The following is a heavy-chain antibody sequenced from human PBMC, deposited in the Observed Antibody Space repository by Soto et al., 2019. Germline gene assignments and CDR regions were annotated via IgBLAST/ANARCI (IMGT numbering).Heavy chain of an antibody. CDR3: ARDTRCMTINCDFHYGIDV. Sequence: QEQLVESGGGVVQPGGSLKLSCAASGFSFMSYAMHWVRQAPGKGLEWVAVVSYDGSNEYYADSVKGRFTISRDNSKNPLYLQMNGLRAEDTAVYHCARDTRCMTINCDFHYGIDVWGQGTTVTVSS. CDR1: GFSFMSYA. CDR2: VSYDGSNE. J-gene: IGHJ6*02. D-gene: IGHD1-1*01. V-gene: IGHV3-30-3*01.